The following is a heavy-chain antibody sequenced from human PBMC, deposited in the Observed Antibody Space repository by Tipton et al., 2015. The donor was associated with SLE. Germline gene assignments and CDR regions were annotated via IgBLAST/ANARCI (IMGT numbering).Heavy chain of an antibody. CDR1: GGSISRSSYY. CDR3: AGPIGSGSSYDAFDI. V-gene: IGHV4-39*01. CDR2: IYYSGST. Sequence: TLSLTCTVSGGSISRSSYYWCWIRQPPGKGLEWIGSIYYSGSTDYNPSLKSRVTIAVDTSKNQFSLKLSSVTAADTAVYYCAGPIGSGSSYDAFDIWGQGTMVTVSS. D-gene: IGHD3-10*01. J-gene: IGHJ3*02.